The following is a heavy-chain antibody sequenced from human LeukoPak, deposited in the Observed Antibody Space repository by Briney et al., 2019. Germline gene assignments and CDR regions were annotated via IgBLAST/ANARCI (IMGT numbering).Heavy chain of an antibody. V-gene: IGHV3-53*01. CDR3: ARDPASIDSSGYSYGF. CDR1: GLTVSNNY. D-gene: IGHD3-22*01. Sequence: GGSLRLSCAASGLTVSNNYMKWVRQAPGKGLEWVSLIYSGGSTYYADSVKGRFTISRDNTRHSLYLQMNSLRAEDTAVYYCARDPASIDSSGYSYGFWGQGTLVTVSS. J-gene: IGHJ4*02. CDR2: IYSGGST.